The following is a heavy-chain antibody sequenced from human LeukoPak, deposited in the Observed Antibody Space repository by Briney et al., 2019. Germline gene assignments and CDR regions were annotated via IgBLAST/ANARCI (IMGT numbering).Heavy chain of an antibody. CDR2: IYYTGTT. J-gene: IGHJ3*02. V-gene: IGHV4-59*12. D-gene: IGHD1-7*01. CDR3: ARGFLPYPYQGGNYDAFDI. Sequence: SETLSLTCTVSGGSISSYYWSWIRQPPGKGLEWIGYIYYTGTTNYNPSLKSRVTMSVDTSKNQFSLKLSSVTAADTAVYYCARGFLPYPYQGGNYDAFDIWGQGTMVTGSS. CDR1: GGSISSYY.